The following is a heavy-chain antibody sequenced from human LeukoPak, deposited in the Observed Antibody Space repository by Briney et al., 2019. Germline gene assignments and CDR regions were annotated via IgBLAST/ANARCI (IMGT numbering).Heavy chain of an antibody. D-gene: IGHD3-22*01. Sequence: SETPSLTYAVYGGSFSGYYWSWIRQPPGKGLEWIGEINHSGSTNYNPSLKSRVTISVDTSKNQFSLKLSSVTAADTAVYYCARGDSSGYVDYWGQGTLVTVSS. CDR2: INHSGST. CDR3: ARGDSSGYVDY. V-gene: IGHV4-34*01. CDR1: GGSFSGYY. J-gene: IGHJ4*02.